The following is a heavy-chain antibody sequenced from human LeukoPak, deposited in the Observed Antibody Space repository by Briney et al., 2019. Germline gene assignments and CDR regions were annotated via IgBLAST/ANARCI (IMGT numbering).Heavy chain of an antibody. Sequence: PGGSLRLSCVASGFTFSSYWMHWVRQGPGKGLVWVSRINSDGRSITYADSVKGRFTVSRDNSKNTLYLQMNSLRAEDTAVYYCARSYYFYGMDGWGQGTTVTVSS. CDR3: ARSYYFYGMDG. J-gene: IGHJ6*02. CDR1: GFTFSSYW. CDR2: INSDGRSI. V-gene: IGHV3-74*01.